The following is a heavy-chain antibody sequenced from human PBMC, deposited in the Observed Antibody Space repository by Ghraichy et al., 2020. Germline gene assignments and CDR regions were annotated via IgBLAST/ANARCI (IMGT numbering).Heavy chain of an antibody. CDR3: ARNLNSYSRSFNY. CDR1: GGSISSHY. J-gene: IGHJ4*02. Sequence: SETLSLTCTVSGGSISSHYWSWIRQPPGKGLEWIGYIYYSGTTSYNPSLKSRVTISVDTSKNQFSLKLNSVTAADTAVYYCARNLNSYSRSFNYWGQGTLVIVSS. V-gene: IGHV4-59*11. CDR2: IYYSGTT. D-gene: IGHD6-13*01.